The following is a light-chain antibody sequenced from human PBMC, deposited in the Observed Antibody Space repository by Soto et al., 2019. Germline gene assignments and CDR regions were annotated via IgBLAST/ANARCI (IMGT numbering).Light chain of an antibody. Sequence: EIVMTQSPATLSVSPGERDTLHCRASQSVSSNGSWYQQKPGQAPRHLLYGASTMATGITARFSGSGSGTEFTLTISRLQSEDFAFYYCQYYNNWPRTFGQGTKVEIK. CDR2: GAS. J-gene: IGKJ1*01. V-gene: IGKV3-15*01. CDR3: QYYNNWPRT. CDR1: QSVSSN.